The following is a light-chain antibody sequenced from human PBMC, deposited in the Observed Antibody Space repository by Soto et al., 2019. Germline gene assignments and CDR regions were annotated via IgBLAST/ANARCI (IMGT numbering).Light chain of an antibody. V-gene: IGLV2-14*01. J-gene: IGLJ1*01. Sequence: QSVLTHPASVSGSPGQSITISCTGTSSDVGGYNYVSWYQQHPGKAPKLMIYEVSNRPSGVSNRFSGSKSGNTASLTISGLQAQDEADYYYSSYTSSSNYVFGTGTKVTVL. CDR3: SSYTSSSNYV. CDR1: SSDVGGYNY. CDR2: EVS.